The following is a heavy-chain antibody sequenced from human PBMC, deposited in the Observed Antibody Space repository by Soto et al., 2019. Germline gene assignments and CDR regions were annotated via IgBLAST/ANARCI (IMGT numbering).Heavy chain of an antibody. D-gene: IGHD2-21*02. CDR3: AKDQNRVGFIDVVVTANNGMDV. CDR2: ISYDGSNK. V-gene: IGHV3-30*18. Sequence: QVQLVESGGGVVQPGRSLRLSCAASGFTFSSYGMHWVRQAPGKGLEWVAVISYDGSNKYYADSVKGRFTISRDNSKNTLYLQMNSLRAEDTAVYYCAKDQNRVGFIDVVVTANNGMDVWGQGTTVTVSS. J-gene: IGHJ6*02. CDR1: GFTFSSYG.